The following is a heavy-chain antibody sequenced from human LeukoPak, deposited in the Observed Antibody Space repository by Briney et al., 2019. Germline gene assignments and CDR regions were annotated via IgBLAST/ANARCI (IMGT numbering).Heavy chain of an antibody. CDR1: GFTFSDYY. CDR2: ISSSGSTI. CDR3: ARGSVDFWSGYQEYYFDY. Sequence: GSLRLSCAASGFTFSDYYMSWIRQAPGKGLEWVSYISSSGSTIYYAGSVKGRFTISRDNAKNSLYLQMNSLRVEDTAVYYCARGSVDFWSGYQEYYFDYWGQGTLVTVSS. V-gene: IGHV3-11*01. J-gene: IGHJ4*02. D-gene: IGHD3-3*01.